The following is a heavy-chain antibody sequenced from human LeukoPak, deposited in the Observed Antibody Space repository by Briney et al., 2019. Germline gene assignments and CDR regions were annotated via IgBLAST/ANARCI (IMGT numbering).Heavy chain of an antibody. V-gene: IGHV1-46*01. CDR1: GYTFTSYY. J-gene: IGHJ4*02. D-gene: IGHD2-2*01. CDR2: INPSGGST. CDR3: ARGAVPAAFDY. Sequence: ASVKVSCKASGYTFTSYYMRWVRQAPGQGLEWMGIINPSGGSTSYAQKFQGRVTMTRDMSTSTVYMELSSLRSEDTAVYYCARGAVPAAFDYWGQGTLVTVSS.